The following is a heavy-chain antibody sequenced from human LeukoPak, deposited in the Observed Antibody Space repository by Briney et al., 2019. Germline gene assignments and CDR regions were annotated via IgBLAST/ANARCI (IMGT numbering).Heavy chain of an antibody. J-gene: IGHJ4*02. CDR3: ARDYSGSGSYLASHFDY. Sequence: PRGSLRLSCASSGFTFSSYSMNWVRQAPGKGLEWVSSISSSSSYIYYADSVKGRFTISRDNAKNSLYLQMNSLRAEDTAVYYCARDYSGSGSYLASHFDYWGQGTLVTVSS. V-gene: IGHV3-21*01. CDR1: GFTFSSYS. CDR2: ISSSSSYI. D-gene: IGHD3-10*01.